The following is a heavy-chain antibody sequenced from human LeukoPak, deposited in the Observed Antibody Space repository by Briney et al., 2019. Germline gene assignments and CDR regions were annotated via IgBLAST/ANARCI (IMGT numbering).Heavy chain of an antibody. CDR3: AKPKLQYYFDY. J-gene: IGHJ4*02. CDR2: ISGSGGST. D-gene: IGHD2-15*01. Sequence: GGSLRLSCAASGFTVSSNYMSWVRQAPGKGLEWVSAISGSGGSTYYADSVKGRFTISRDNSKNTLYLQMNSLRAEDTAVYYCAKPKLQYYFDYWGQGTLVTVSS. CDR1: GFTVSSNY. V-gene: IGHV3-23*01.